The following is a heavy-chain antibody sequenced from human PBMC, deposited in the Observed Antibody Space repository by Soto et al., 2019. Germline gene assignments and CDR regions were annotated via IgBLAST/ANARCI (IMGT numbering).Heavy chain of an antibody. J-gene: IGHJ5*02. CDR3: AREDYDFWSGYRLNWLDP. Sequence: GVSLRLSFAASGFTFSSYCMHWVRQAPGKGLEWVAVIWYDGSNKYYADSVKGRFTISRDNSKNTLYLQMNSLRAEDTAVYYCAREDYDFWSGYRLNWLDPWGQGTLVTVSS. D-gene: IGHD3-3*01. CDR1: GFTFSSYC. CDR2: IWYDGSNK. V-gene: IGHV3-33*01.